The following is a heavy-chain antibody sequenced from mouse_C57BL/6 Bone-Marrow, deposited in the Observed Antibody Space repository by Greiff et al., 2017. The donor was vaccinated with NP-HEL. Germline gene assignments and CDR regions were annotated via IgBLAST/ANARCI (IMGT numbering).Heavy chain of an antibody. V-gene: IGHV1-22*01. Sequence: VQLQESGPELVKPGASVKMSCKASGYTFTDYNMHWVKQSHGKSLEWIGYINPNNGGTSYNQKFKGKATLTVNKSSSTAYMELRSLTSEDSAVYYCAKRKAYWYFDVWGTGTTVTVSS. CDR2: INPNNGGT. J-gene: IGHJ1*03. CDR1: GYTFTDYN. CDR3: AKRKAYWYFDV.